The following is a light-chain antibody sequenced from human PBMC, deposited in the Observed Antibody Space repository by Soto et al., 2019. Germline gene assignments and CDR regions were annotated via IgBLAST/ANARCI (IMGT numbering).Light chain of an antibody. Sequence: EIVMTQSPATLSVSPGERATLSCRASQSVSSSLAWYQQKPGQAPRLLLYGASTRATGIPARFSGSGSGTEFTLTISSLQSEDFAVYYCQQYNNWPLTFGGGTRWIS. CDR3: QQYNNWPLT. CDR1: QSVSSS. V-gene: IGKV3-15*01. J-gene: IGKJ4*01. CDR2: GAS.